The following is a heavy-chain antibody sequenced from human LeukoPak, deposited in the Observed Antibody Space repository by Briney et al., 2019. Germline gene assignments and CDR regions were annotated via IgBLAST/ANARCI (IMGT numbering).Heavy chain of an antibody. CDR3: AKTAGYSYGNWYFDL. D-gene: IGHD5-18*01. CDR2: IYPGDSDI. Sequence: SGESLKISCKGSGYSFTSYWIGWVRQMPGKGLEWMGIIYPGDSDIRYSPSFQGQVTISTDKSISTAYLQWGSLKASDTAMYYCAKTAGYSYGNWYFDLWGRGTLVTVSS. V-gene: IGHV5-51*01. J-gene: IGHJ2*01. CDR1: GYSFTSYW.